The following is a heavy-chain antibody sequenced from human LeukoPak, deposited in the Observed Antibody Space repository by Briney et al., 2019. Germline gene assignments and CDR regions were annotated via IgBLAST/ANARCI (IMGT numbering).Heavy chain of an antibody. D-gene: IGHD4-17*01. CDR1: GYTFTSYD. J-gene: IGHJ2*01. Sequence: ASVKVSCKASGYTFTSYDINWVRQATGQGLEWMGWMNPNSGNTGYAQKLQGRVTMTRNTSISTAYMELSSLRSEDTAVYYCARDPAYGDYWYFDLWGRGTLVTVSS. CDR2: MNPNSGNT. V-gene: IGHV1-8*01. CDR3: ARDPAYGDYWYFDL.